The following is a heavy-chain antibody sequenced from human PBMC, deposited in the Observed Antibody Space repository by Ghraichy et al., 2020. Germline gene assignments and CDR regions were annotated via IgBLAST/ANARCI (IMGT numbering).Heavy chain of an antibody. CDR3: ARESGSYSDY. J-gene: IGHJ4*02. D-gene: IGHD1-26*01. V-gene: IGHV3-48*02. CDR1: GFTFSSYS. CDR2: ISSSSSTI. Sequence: GESLNISCAASGFTFSSYSMNWVRQAPGKGLEWVSYISSSSSTIYYADSVKGRFTISRDNAKNSLYLQMNSLRDEDTAVYYCARESGSYSDYWGQGTLVTVSS.